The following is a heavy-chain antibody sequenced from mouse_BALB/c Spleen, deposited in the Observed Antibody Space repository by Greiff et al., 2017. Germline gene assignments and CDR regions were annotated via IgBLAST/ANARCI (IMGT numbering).Heavy chain of an antibody. CDR3: AREHDYGSRLDY. Sequence: EVNLVESGGGLVQPGGSRKLSCAASGFTFSDYGMAWVRQAPGKGPEWVAFISNLAYSIYYADTVTGRFTISRENAKNTLYLEMSSLRSEDTAMYYCAREHDYGSRLDYWGQGTTLTVSS. CDR1: GFTFSDYG. CDR2: ISNLAYSI. J-gene: IGHJ2*01. D-gene: IGHD1-1*01. V-gene: IGHV5-15*02.